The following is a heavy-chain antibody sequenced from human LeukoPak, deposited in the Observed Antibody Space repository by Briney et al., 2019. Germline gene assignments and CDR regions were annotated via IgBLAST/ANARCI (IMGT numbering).Heavy chain of an antibody. D-gene: IGHD5-18*01. CDR1: GFSFSSYA. Sequence: PGGSLRLSCAASGFSFSSYAMSWVLQAPGKGLEWVSSIAVSGGGPYYGDSVKGRFTISRDNSKNTVYLQMNSLRAEDTATYSCAKGGIGSSPGLDSWGQGTLVTVSS. CDR3: AKGGIGSSPGLDS. CDR2: IAVSGGGP. J-gene: IGHJ4*02. V-gene: IGHV3-23*01.